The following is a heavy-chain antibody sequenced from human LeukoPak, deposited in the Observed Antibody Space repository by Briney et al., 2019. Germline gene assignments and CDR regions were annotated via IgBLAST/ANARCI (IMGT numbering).Heavy chain of an antibody. CDR2: ISKSGDNT. CDR3: AKSHSLSWVFDS. Sequence: GGSLRLSCAASGFTFSSYSMNWVRQAPGKGLEWVSAISKSGDNTYYADSVKGRFTISRDNSKDTLYLQLNSLRAEDTAVYYCAKSHSLSWVFDSWAQGTLVTVSS. V-gene: IGHV3-23*01. D-gene: IGHD6-13*01. CDR1: GFTFSSYS. J-gene: IGHJ4*02.